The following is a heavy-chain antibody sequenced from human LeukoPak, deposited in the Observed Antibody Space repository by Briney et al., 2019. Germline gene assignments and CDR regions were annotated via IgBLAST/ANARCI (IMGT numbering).Heavy chain of an antibody. CDR2: ISGSGDST. CDR3: ARGHFDWFDP. CDR1: GFTFSSYA. V-gene: IGHV3-23*01. Sequence: GGSLRLSCPASGFTFSSYAMTWVRQAPGKGLEWVSDISGSGDSTDYADSVKGRFTISRDNSKNTLYLQMKSLRAEDTAVYYCARGHFDWFDPWGQGTLVTVSS. J-gene: IGHJ5*02.